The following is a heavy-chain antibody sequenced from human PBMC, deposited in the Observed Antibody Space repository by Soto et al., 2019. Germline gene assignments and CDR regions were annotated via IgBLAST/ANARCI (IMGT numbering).Heavy chain of an antibody. J-gene: IGHJ6*02. CDR3: AREGSSWYYGMDV. V-gene: IGHV3-7*03. CDR1: GFTFSSYW. Sequence: EVQLVESGGGLVQPGGSLRLSCVASGFTFSSYWMSWVRQAPGKGLEWVANIKQDGSEEYYVDSVKGRFTISRDNAKNSLYLQMNSLRAEDTAVYYCAREGSSWYYGMDVWGQGTTVTVSS. CDR2: IKQDGSEE. D-gene: IGHD6-13*01.